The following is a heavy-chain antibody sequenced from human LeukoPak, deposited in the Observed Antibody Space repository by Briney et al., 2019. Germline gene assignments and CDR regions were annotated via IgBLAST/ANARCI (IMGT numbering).Heavy chain of an antibody. CDR3: AKASWVSSADAVL. D-gene: IGHD3-16*01. V-gene: IGHV3-7*03. Sequence: GGSLRLSCAASGFTFSSYWMSWVRQAPGKGLEWVANIKQDGSEKYYVDSVKGRFTISRDNAKNSLYLQMNSLRVEDTAVYYCAKASWVSSADAVLWGQGTLVTVS. CDR2: IKQDGSEK. J-gene: IGHJ4*02. CDR1: GFTFSSYW.